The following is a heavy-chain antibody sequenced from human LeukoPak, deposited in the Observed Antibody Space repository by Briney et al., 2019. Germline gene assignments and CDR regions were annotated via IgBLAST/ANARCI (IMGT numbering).Heavy chain of an antibody. CDR1: GFTFSSKW. J-gene: IGHJ5*02. V-gene: IGHV4-4*02. CDR3: ARERAVAGRNWFDP. Sequence: GSLRLSCAAAGFTFSSKWMSWVRQPPGKGLEWIGEIYHSGITNYNPSLKSRVTISVDKSKNQFSLKLSSVTAADTAVYYCARERAVAGRNWFDPWGQGTLVTVSS. D-gene: IGHD6-19*01. CDR2: IYHSGIT.